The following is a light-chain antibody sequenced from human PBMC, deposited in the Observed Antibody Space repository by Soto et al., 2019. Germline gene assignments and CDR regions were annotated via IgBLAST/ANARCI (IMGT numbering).Light chain of an antibody. Sequence: NVLTQSPRPPSLSPGGRATLSWRASESVSSSYLAWYQQKPGQAPRLLIYGASSRATGIPDRFSGSGSGTDFTLTISRLEPEDFAVYYCQQYGSSLSITFGQGTRLEIK. CDR1: ESVSSSY. CDR3: QQYGSSLSIT. J-gene: IGKJ5*01. V-gene: IGKV3-20*01. CDR2: GAS.